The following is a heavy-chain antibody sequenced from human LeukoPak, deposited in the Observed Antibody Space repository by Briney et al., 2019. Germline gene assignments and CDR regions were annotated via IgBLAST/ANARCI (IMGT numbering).Heavy chain of an antibody. Sequence: ASVKVSCEASGYTFSALYIHWVRQAPGEGREWMGWINPGTGGTSYAQNFQGRVTLTRDTSTSQAYMERNSLRSDDTAVYFCARPLHFDYWGQGTLVSV. J-gene: IGHJ4*02. CDR2: INPGTGGT. V-gene: IGHV1-2*02. CDR1: GYTFSALY. CDR3: ARPLHFDY.